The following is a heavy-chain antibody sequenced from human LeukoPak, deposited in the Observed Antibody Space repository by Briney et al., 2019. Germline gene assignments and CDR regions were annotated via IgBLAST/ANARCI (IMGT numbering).Heavy chain of an antibody. CDR2: IRYDGSNK. V-gene: IGHV3-30*02. D-gene: IGHD4-11*01. CDR1: GFTFSSYG. CDR3: AKDLATTAPGGYFDY. J-gene: IGHJ4*02. Sequence: PGGSLRLSCAASGFTFSSYGMHWVRQAPGKGLEWVAFIRYDGSNKYYADSVEGRYTISRDNSKNTLYLQMNSLRAEDTALYYCAKDLATTAPGGYFDYWGQGTLVTVSS.